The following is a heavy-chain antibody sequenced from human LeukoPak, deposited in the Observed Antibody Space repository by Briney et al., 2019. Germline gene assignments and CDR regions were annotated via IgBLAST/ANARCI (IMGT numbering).Heavy chain of an antibody. CDR2: ISGSGGST. J-gene: IGHJ4*02. V-gene: IGHV3-23*01. CDR3: ATNMVRGVINDY. D-gene: IGHD3-10*01. CDR1: GFTFSSYA. Sequence: PGGSLRLSCAASGFTFSSYAMSWVRQAPGKGLEWVSAISGSGGSTYYADPVKGRFTISRDSSKNTLYLQMNSLRAEDTAVYYCATNMVRGVINDYWGQGTLVTVSS.